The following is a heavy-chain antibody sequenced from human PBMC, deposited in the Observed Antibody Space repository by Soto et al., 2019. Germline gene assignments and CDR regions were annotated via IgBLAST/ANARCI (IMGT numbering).Heavy chain of an antibody. D-gene: IGHD6-6*01. J-gene: IGHJ4*02. CDR1: GFTFSDYY. CDR2: ISWNSGNI. V-gene: IGHV3-9*01. Sequence: PGGSLRLSCAASGFTFSDYYMSWIRQAPGKGLEWVSGISWNSGNIGYADSVKGRFTISRDNAKNSLYLQMNSLRAEDTAFYYCAKDIVDGSSSGVFDYWGQGTLVTVSS. CDR3: AKDIVDGSSSGVFDY.